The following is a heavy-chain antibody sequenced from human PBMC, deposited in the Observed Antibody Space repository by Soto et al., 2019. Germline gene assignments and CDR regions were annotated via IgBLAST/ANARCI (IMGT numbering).Heavy chain of an antibody. J-gene: IGHJ6*02. CDR3: ARAEHCGGDCYSWSPYYYYGMDV. CDR2: INAGNGNT. CDR1: GYTFTSYA. D-gene: IGHD2-21*02. Sequence: QVQLVQSGAEVKKPGASVKVSCKASGYTFTSYAMHWVRQAPGQRLEWMGWINAGNGNTKYSQKFQGRVTITRDTSASTAYMELSSLRSEDTAVYYCARAEHCGGDCYSWSPYYYYGMDVWGQGTTVTVSS. V-gene: IGHV1-3*01.